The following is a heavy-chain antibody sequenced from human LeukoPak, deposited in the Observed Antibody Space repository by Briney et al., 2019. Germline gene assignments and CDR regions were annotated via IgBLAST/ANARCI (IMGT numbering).Heavy chain of an antibody. CDR1: GYTFTSYG. J-gene: IGHJ4*02. D-gene: IGHD3-10*01. CDR2: ISAYNSNT. V-gene: IGHV1-18*01. Sequence: ASVKVSCKASGYTFTSYGISWVRQAPGQGLEWMGWISAYNSNTNYAQKLQGRVTMTTDTSTSTAYMELRSLRSDDTAVYYCARVGYYYGSGSYYIDYWGQGTLVTVSS. CDR3: ARVGYYYGSGSYYIDY.